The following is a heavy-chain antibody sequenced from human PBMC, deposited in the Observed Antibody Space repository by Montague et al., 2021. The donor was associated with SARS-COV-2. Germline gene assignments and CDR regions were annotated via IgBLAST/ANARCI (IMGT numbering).Heavy chain of an antibody. CDR3: ARGLSGAYSGGWVPVALFDWYRYIDD. J-gene: IGHJ4*01. CDR2: ITHSGNT. D-gene: IGHD6-25*01. CDR1: GGSFSSYC. V-gene: IGHV4-34*01. Sequence: SETLSLTCAVYGGSFSSYCWSWVRRPPGKGLEWIGEITHSGNTTYNPYLKSQVTISVDTSKNQFALTLTSVTAADAAVYYCARGLSGAYSGGWVPVALFDWYRYIDDWGKGIMVTVSS.